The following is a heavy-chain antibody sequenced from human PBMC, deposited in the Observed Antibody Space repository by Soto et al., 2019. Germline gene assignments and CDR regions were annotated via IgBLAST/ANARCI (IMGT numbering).Heavy chain of an antibody. CDR1: GGSISSGGYS. V-gene: IGHV4-30-2*02. J-gene: IGHJ6*02. CDR3: AWSYDSSGYFYYGMDV. Sequence: SETLSLTCAVSGGSISSGGYSWSWIRQPPGKGLEWIGYIYYSGSTYYNPSLKSRVTISVDRSKNQFSLKLTSVTAADTAVYYCAWSYDSSGYFYYGMDVWGQGTTVTVSS. CDR2: IYYSGST. D-gene: IGHD3-22*01.